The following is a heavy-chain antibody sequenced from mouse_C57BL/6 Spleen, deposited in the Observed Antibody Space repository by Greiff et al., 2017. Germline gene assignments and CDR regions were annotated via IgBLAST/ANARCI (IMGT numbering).Heavy chain of an antibody. CDR1: GYTFTDYN. CDR2: INPNNGGT. CDR3: ARRGWDGSAY. D-gene: IGHD4-1*01. V-gene: IGHV1-18*01. Sequence: VQLQQSGPALVKPGASVKIPCKASGYTFTDYNMAWVKQSHGKSLEWIGDINPNNGGTIYNQKFKGKVTLTGDKSSSTAYMELRSLTSEDTAVYYCARRGWDGSAYWGQGTLVTVSA. J-gene: IGHJ3*01.